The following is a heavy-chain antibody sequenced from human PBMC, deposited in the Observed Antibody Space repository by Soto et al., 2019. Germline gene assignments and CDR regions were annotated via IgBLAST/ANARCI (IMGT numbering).Heavy chain of an antibody. CDR2: IYYNGNT. V-gene: IGHV4-39*01. CDR1: CCSIHSGRHH. D-gene: IGHD4-4*01. J-gene: IGHJ5*02. CDR3: ARCPSHYDPNWFDA. Sequence: SETRSLTCALFCCSIHSGRHHRGWIRPPPGKGLEWIGTIYYNGNTYYNPSLKSRVTLSVDMSTNQFSLKLTSVSATDTAVYYCARCPSHYDPNWFDAWGQGTLVTVSS.